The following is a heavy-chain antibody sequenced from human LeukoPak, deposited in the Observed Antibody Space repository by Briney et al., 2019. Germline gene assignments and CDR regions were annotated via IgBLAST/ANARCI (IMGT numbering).Heavy chain of an antibody. V-gene: IGHV1-46*01. Sequence: EASVTVSCKASGYIFTNYFMHWVRQAPGQGLEWMGLINPSGSRTNYAQKFQGRVTMTRDTSTSTVYMDLSSLRSDDTAVYYCARGGHLRYDDTGVDYWGHGTLVTVSS. J-gene: IGHJ4*01. CDR1: GYIFTNYF. CDR3: ARGGHLRYDDTGVDY. D-gene: IGHD2-8*02. CDR2: INPSGSRT.